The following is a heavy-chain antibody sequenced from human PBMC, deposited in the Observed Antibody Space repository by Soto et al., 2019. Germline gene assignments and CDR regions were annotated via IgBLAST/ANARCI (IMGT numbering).Heavy chain of an antibody. CDR1: GYTFTSYD. CDR2: MNPNSGNT. D-gene: IGHD3-3*01. V-gene: IGHV1-8*01. J-gene: IGHJ4*02. CDR3: ARVVSDFWSGYYLGGSDY. Sequence: QVQLVQSGAEVKKPGASVKVSCKASGYTFTSYDINWVRQATGQGLEWMGWMNPNSGNTGYAQKFQGRVTMTRNTSISTAYMEMCILGCEDTAVYYCARVVSDFWSGYYLGGSDYWGQGTLVTVSS.